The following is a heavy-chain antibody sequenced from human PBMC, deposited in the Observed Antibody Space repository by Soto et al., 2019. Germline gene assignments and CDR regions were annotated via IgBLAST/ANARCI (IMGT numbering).Heavy chain of an antibody. D-gene: IGHD6-6*01. CDR1: GGSISSYY. V-gene: IGHV4-59*01. CDR2: IYYSGST. Sequence: SETLSLTCTVSGGSISSYYWSWIRQPPGKGLEWIGYIYYSGSTNYNPSLKSRVTISVDTSKNQFSLKLSSVTAADTAVYYCARDFRPLPYRSSSGRWFDPWGQGTLVTVSS. CDR3: ARDFRPLPYRSSSGRWFDP. J-gene: IGHJ5*02.